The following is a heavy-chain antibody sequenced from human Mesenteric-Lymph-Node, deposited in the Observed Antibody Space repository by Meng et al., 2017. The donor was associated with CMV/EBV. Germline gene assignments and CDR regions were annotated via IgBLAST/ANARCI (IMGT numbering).Heavy chain of an antibody. V-gene: IGHV4-39*07. D-gene: IGHD5-18*01. J-gene: IGHJ4*02. CDR2: IYYSGST. CDR3: ARGRSGYGYPPGTLDY. CDR1: GGSISSSSYY. Sequence: SETLSLTCTVSGGSISSSSYYWGWIRQPPGKGLEWIGSIYYSGSTYYNPSLKSRVTISVDTSKNQFSLKLSSVTAADTAVYYCARGRSGYGYPPGTLDYWGQGTLVTVSS.